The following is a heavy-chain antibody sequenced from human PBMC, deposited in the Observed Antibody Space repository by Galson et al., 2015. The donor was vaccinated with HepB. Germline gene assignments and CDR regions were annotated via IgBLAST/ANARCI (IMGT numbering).Heavy chain of an antibody. CDR2: ISRGNSSI. CDR1: KFTFSAYT. D-gene: IGHD6-13*01. V-gene: IGHV3-21*01. CDR3: ARDLIAAGLDYYAMDV. Sequence: SLRLSCAASKFTFSAYTMNWVRQAPGKGLEWVSSISRGNSSIYYADSVKGRFTISRDNAKKSLYLQMNSLRAEDTAVYYCARDLIAAGLDYYAMDVWGQGTTVTVSS. J-gene: IGHJ6*02.